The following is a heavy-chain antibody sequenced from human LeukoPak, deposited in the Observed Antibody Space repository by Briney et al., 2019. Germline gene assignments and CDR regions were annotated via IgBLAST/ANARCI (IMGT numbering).Heavy chain of an antibody. V-gene: IGHV3-23*01. J-gene: IGHJ4*02. Sequence: GGSLRLSCAASGFTFSSYAMSWVRQAPGKGLEWVSAISGSGGSTYYADSVKGRFTISRDNSKNTLYLQMNSLRAEDTAVYYCAKAHCSGGSCYLSYFDYWGQGTLVTVSS. CDR3: AKAHCSGGSCYLSYFDY. CDR1: GFTFSSYA. D-gene: IGHD2-15*01. CDR2: ISGSGGST.